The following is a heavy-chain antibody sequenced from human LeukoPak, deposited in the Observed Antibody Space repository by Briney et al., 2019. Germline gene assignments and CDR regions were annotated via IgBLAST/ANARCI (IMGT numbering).Heavy chain of an antibody. CDR2: ISYGGST. CDR1: GGSIRSGDHY. CDR3: ARDVGGYHYGNLEY. V-gene: IGHV4-31*03. Sequence: PSETLSLTCTVSGGSIRSGDHYWNWIRQHPGKGPEWIGYISYGGSTFYNPSLKSRAAISVDTSKTQFSLKLTSVTAADTAVYYCARDVGGYHYGNLEYWGQGILVTVSS. D-gene: IGHD3-22*01. J-gene: IGHJ4*02.